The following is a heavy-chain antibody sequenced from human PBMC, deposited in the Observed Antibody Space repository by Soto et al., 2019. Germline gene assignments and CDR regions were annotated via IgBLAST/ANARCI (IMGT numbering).Heavy chain of an antibody. CDR3: ATSDWAW. CDR2: IKADNGDT. D-gene: IGHD3-9*01. J-gene: IGHJ4*02. Sequence: QVQIVQSGPEEKSPGASIKLSCTTSGYIFADYAIHWVRQAPGQRLVWVGWIKADNGDTRYSTKCQGRLIITRDISASTSYMELSDLRSADTGVFYCATSDWAWWGRGTLITV. V-gene: IGHV1-3*05. CDR1: GYIFADYA.